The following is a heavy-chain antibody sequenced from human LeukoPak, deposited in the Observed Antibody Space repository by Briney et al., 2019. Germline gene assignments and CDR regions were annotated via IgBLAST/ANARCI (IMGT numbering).Heavy chain of an antibody. CDR2: ISYDGTNK. J-gene: IGHJ3*02. CDR1: QITFSTYA. D-gene: IGHD4-17*01. CDR3: ARMTTVTTEGI. V-gene: IGHV3-30-3*01. Sequence: GGSLRLSCAVSQITFSTYAMHWVRQAPGKGLEWVAVISYDGTNKYYADSVKGRFTISRDNSKNTLYLQMNSLRAEDTAVYYCARMTTVTTEGIWGQGTMVTVSS.